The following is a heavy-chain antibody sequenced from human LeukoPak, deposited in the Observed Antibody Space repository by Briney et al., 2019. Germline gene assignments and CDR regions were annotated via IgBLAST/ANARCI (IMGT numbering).Heavy chain of an antibody. CDR1: GGSISSYY. CDR2: IYYSGST. D-gene: IGHD1-26*01. CDR3: ARTSGSYYYYYYMDV. Sequence: SETLSLTCTVSGGSISSYYWSWIRQPPGKGLEWIGYIYYSGSTNYNPSLKNRVTISVDTSKNQFSLKLSSVTAADTAVYYCARTSGSYYYYYYMDVWGKGTTVTVSS. V-gene: IGHV4-59*01. J-gene: IGHJ6*03.